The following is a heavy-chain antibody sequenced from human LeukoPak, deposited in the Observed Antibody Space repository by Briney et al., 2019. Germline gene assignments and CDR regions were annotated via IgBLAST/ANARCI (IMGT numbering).Heavy chain of an antibody. J-gene: IGHJ4*02. CDR3: ARGDYGGNPEY. V-gene: IGHV1-18*01. Sequence: ASVKVSCKASGYTFTTYGITWVRQAPGQGLEWMGWISGYNGNTIYAQKLQGRVTMTTDTSTSTAYMGLRSLRSDDTAVYYCARGDYGGNPEYWGQGTLVTVSS. D-gene: IGHD4-23*01. CDR2: ISGYNGNT. CDR1: GYTFTTYG.